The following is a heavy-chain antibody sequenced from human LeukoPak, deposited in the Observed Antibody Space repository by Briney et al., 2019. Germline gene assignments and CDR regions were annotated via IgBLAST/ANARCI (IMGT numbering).Heavy chain of an antibody. CDR2: IIPIFGTA. J-gene: IGHJ3*02. V-gene: IGHV1-69*01. CDR3: ARDTGVVAAAFDI. CDR1: GGTFSSYA. D-gene: IGHD2-15*01. Sequence: ASVKVSCKASGGTFSSYAISRVRQAPGQGLEWMGGIIPIFGTANYAQEFQGRVTITADESTSTAYMELSSLRSEDTAVYYCARDTGVVAAAFDIWGQGTMVTASS.